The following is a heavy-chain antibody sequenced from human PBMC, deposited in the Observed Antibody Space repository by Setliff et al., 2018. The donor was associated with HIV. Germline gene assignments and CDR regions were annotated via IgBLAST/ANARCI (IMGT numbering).Heavy chain of an antibody. CDR3: VRHGPQTPLFFHI. J-gene: IGHJ3*02. CDR2: IFDSGST. CDR1: GASISSYY. V-gene: IGHV4-59*08. Sequence: PSETLSLTCSVSGASISSYYLSWIRQPPGKGLEWIGYIFDSGSTNCNLSLKSRVTMPLDTSRNQFSLRLRSVTAADTAVYYCVRHGPQTPLFFHIWGHGTMVTVSS.